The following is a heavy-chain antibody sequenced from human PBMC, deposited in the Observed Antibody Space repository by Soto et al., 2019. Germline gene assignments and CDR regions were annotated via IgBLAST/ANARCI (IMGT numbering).Heavy chain of an antibody. CDR1: GYTFTVYY. V-gene: IGHV1-2*02. Sequence: ASVKVSCKASGYTFTVYYMHWVRQAPGQGLEWMGWINPKSGGAMYPQKFQGRVTMTWDTSISTAYMALTRLRSDDTAVYYCARDLAKGGGSAGFDYWGQGTLVTVSS. CDR3: ARDLAKGGGSAGFDY. J-gene: IGHJ4*02. CDR2: INPKSGGA. D-gene: IGHD1-26*01.